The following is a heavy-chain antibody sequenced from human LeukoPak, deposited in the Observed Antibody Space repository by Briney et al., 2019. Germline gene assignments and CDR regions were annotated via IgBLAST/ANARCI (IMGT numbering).Heavy chain of an antibody. CDR3: ARMKEGATIYFDY. J-gene: IGHJ4*02. CDR1: GFSLSTSGMR. Sequence: SGPALVKPTQTLTLTCTFSGFSLSTSGMRVSWIRQPPGKALEWLARIDWDDEKFYSTSLKTRLTISKDTSKNQVVLTMTNMDPVDTATYYCARMKEGATIYFDYWGQGTLVTVSS. D-gene: IGHD1-26*01. V-gene: IGHV2-70*04. CDR2: IDWDDEK.